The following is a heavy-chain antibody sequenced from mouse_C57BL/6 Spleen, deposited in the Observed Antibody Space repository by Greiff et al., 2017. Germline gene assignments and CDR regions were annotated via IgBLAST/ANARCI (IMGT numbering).Heavy chain of an antibody. D-gene: IGHD1-2*01. CDR2: INPYNGGT. V-gene: IGHV1-19*01. CDR3: ARSRSTTANAMDY. J-gene: IGHJ4*01. CDR1: GYTFTDYY. Sequence: LKESGPVLVKPGASVKMSCKASGYTFTDYYMNWVKQSHGKSLEWIGVINPYNGGTSYNQKFKGKATLTVDKSSSTAYMELNSLTSEDSAVYYCARSRSTTANAMDYWGQGTSVTVSS.